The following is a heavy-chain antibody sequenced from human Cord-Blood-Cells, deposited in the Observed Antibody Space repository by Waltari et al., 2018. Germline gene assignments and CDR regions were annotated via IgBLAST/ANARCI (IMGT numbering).Heavy chain of an antibody. CDR1: GGSISSYY. D-gene: IGHD3-3*01. J-gene: IGHJ3*02. Sequence: QVQLQESGPGLVKPSETLSLTCTVSGGSISSYYWRWIRQPPGKGLEWIGYIYYSGSTNYNPSLKSRVTISVDTSKNQFSLKLSSVTAADTAVYYCASGSDFGVVTPDAFDIWGQGTMVTVSS. V-gene: IGHV4-59*01. CDR2: IYYSGST. CDR3: ASGSDFGVVTPDAFDI.